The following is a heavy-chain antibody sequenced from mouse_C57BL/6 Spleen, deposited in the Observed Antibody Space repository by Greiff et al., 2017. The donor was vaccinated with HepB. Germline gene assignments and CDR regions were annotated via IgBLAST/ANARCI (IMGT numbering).Heavy chain of an antibody. V-gene: IGHV1-82*01. J-gene: IGHJ4*01. CDR3: ARWALLWYYAMDY. Sequence: VQLQQSGPELVKPGASVKISCKASGYAFSSSWMNWVKQRPGKGLEWIGRIYPGDGDTNYNGKFKGKATLTADKSSSTAYMQLRSLTSEDSAVYVCARWALLWYYAMDYWGQGTSVTVSS. CDR1: GYAFSSSW. D-gene: IGHD2-10*01. CDR2: IYPGDGDT.